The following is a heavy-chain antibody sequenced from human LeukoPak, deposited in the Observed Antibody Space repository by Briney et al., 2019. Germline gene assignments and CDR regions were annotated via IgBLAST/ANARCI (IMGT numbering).Heavy chain of an antibody. CDR3: ARGPIGLDS. Sequence: SQTLSLTCATSGDSVSSNSAAWNWIRQSPSRGLEWLGRTWYRSQWFSDYAPSVKSRITINSDTSKNQFSLHLNSVTPEDTAVYYCARGPIGLDSWGQGTLVTVSS. CDR2: TWYRSQWFS. V-gene: IGHV6-1*01. J-gene: IGHJ4*02. CDR1: GDSVSSNSAA. D-gene: IGHD3/OR15-3a*01.